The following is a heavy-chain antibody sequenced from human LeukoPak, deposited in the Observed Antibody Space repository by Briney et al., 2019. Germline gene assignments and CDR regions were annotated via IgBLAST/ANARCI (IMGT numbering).Heavy chain of an antibody. CDR2: IYYSGST. CDR3: ARDSPTLTGYYYYFDY. D-gene: IGHD3-9*01. CDR1: GGSISGSSYY. V-gene: IGHV4-39*02. J-gene: IGHJ4*02. Sequence: PSETLSLTCTVSGGSISGSSYYWGWIRQPPGKGLEWIGSIYYSGSTYYNPSLKSRVTISVDTSKNQFSLKLSSVTAADTAVYYCARDSPTLTGYYYYFDYWGQGTLVTVSS.